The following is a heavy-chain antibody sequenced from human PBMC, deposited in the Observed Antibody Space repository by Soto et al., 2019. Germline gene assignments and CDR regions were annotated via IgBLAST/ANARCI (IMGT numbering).Heavy chain of an antibody. D-gene: IGHD6-13*01. CDR3: ARAGGRYSSRYYFDY. J-gene: IGHJ4*02. Sequence: ASVKVSCKASGYTSTSYYMHWVRQAPGQGLEWMGIINPSGGSTSYAQKFQGRVTMTRDTSTSTVYMELGSLRSEDTAVYYCARAGGRYSSRYYFDYWGQGTLVTVSS. CDR2: INPSGGST. V-gene: IGHV1-46*01. CDR1: GYTSTSYY.